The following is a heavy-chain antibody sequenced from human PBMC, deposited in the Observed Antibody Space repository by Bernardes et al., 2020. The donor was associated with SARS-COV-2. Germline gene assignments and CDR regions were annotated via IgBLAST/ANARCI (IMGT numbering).Heavy chain of an antibody. D-gene: IGHD3-10*01. Sequence: GGSLRLSCATSEFTFSTYAMSWVRQAPGKGLEWVSTITGSGGRTYYADSVKGRFTISRDNSKNTLYLQMNSLRAEDTAIYYCAKDHPHGLLWFGGPLPGAFDLWSQGTMVTVSS. CDR2: ITGSGGRT. J-gene: IGHJ3*01. CDR1: EFTFSTYA. V-gene: IGHV3-23*01. CDR3: AKDHPHGLLWFGGPLPGAFDL.